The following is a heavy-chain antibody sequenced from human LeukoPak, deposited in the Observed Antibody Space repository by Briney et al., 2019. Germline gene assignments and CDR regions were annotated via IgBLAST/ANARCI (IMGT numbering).Heavy chain of an antibody. CDR3: GRGRPRGYSGYVIDY. V-gene: IGHV3-48*03. D-gene: IGHD5-12*01. J-gene: IGHJ4*02. CDR2: ISSSGSTI. Sequence: GGSLRLSCAASGFTFSSYEMNWVRQAPGKGLEWVSYISSSGSTIYYADSAKGRFTISRDNAKNTLYLQMNSLRAEDTAAFYCGRGRPRGYSGYVIDYWGQGTPITVSS. CDR1: GFTFSSYE.